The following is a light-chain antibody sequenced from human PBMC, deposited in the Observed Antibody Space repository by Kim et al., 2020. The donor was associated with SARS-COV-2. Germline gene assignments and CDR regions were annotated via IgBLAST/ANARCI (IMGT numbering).Light chain of an antibody. Sequence: APGKKARITCGENNIGSKSVHWYQQKPGQAPVLVIYYDSDRPSGIPERFSGSNSGNTATLTISRVEAGDEADYYCQVWDSSSDHPVFGGGTKLTVL. CDR2: YDS. CDR1: NIGSKS. J-gene: IGLJ3*02. CDR3: QVWDSSSDHPV. V-gene: IGLV3-21*04.